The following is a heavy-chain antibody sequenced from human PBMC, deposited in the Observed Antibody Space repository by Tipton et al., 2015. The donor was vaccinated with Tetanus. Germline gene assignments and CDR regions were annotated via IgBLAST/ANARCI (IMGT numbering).Heavy chain of an antibody. D-gene: IGHD3-10*01. Sequence: TLSLTCAVYGGSFSGYYWSWIRQPPGKGLEWIGEINHSGSTNYNPPLKSRVTISVDTSKNQFSLKLSSVTAADTAVYYCARDRHYYGSGSYGPQDYWGQGTLVTVSS. CDR3: ARDRHYYGSGSYGPQDY. V-gene: IGHV4-34*01. J-gene: IGHJ4*02. CDR1: GGSFSGYY. CDR2: INHSGST.